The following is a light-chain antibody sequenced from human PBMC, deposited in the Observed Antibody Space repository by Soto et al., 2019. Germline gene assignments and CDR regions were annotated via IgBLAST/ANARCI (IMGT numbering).Light chain of an antibody. CDR1: QSVSSSY. CDR2: GAS. J-gene: IGKJ5*01. Sequence: EIVLTQSPGTLSLSPGERATLNCRASQSVSSSYLAWYQQKPGQAPRLLIYGASSRATGIPDRFSGSGSGTDFTLTISRLEPEDFAVYYCQQYGSSSITFGQGTRLEIK. V-gene: IGKV3-20*01. CDR3: QQYGSSSIT.